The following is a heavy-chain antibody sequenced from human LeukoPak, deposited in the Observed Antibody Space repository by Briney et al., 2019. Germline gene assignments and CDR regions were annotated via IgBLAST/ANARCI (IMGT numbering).Heavy chain of an antibody. CDR1: GYTFTGYY. Sequence: GASVKVSCKASGYTFTGYYMHWVRQAPGQGLEWMGWINPNSGGTNYAQKFQGRVTMTRDTSISTAYMELSRLRSDDTAVYYCARDGYSSTWNFDFWGQGTLVTVSS. CDR2: INPNSGGT. D-gene: IGHD6-13*01. J-gene: IGHJ4*02. CDR3: ARDGYSSTWNFDF. V-gene: IGHV1-2*02.